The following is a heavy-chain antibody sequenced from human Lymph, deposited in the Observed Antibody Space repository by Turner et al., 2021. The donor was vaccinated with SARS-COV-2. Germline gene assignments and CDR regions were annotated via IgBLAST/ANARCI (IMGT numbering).Heavy chain of an antibody. J-gene: IGHJ6*02. V-gene: IGHV3-7*03. CDR3: ARVGVRFEWSDGYHYYYAMDV. D-gene: IGHD3-3*01. CDR1: GFTFSSYW. Sequence: EVRLVESGGGLVQPGGSLRLSCAASGFTFSSYWMSWVRQAPGKGLEWVANIKQDGSEKYYVDSVKGRFTISRDNAKNSLYLQMNSLRADDTAVYFCARVGVRFEWSDGYHYYYAMDVWGQGTTVTVSS. CDR2: IKQDGSEK.